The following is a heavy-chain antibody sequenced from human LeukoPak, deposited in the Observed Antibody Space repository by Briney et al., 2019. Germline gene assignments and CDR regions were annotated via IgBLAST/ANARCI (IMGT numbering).Heavy chain of an antibody. Sequence: PSETLSLXCAVSGYSISSGYYWGWIRQPPGKGLEWIGSIYHSGSTYYNPSLKSRVTISVDTSKNQFSLKLSSVTAADTAVYYCARRVFHDYWGQGTLVTVSS. D-gene: IGHD6-13*01. CDR2: IYHSGST. V-gene: IGHV4-38-2*01. CDR1: GYSISSGYY. CDR3: ARRVFHDY. J-gene: IGHJ4*02.